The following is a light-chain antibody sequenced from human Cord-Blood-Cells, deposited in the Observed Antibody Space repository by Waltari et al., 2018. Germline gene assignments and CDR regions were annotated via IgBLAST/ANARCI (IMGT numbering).Light chain of an antibody. CDR2: DAS. V-gene: IGKV3-11*01. CDR1: QSVSSY. Sequence: IVLTQSPATLSLPPGERATLSRRASQSVSSYLAWYQQKPGQAPRLLISDASNRATGIPARFSGSGSGTDFTLTISSLEPEDFAVYYCQQRSNWPRGGFTFGPGTKVDIK. CDR3: QQRSNWPRGGFT. J-gene: IGKJ3*01.